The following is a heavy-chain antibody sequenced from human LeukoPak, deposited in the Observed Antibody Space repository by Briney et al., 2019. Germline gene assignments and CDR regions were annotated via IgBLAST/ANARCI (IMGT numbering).Heavy chain of an antibody. CDR1: GYTFTSYA. Sequence: ASVKVSCKASGYTFTSYAIHWVRQAPGQRLEWMGWINAGYGNTHYSQEFQDRVTITSDTYSREVYMELSSLRSGDMDVYYCARGRPGAYFAYWGQGTLVTVST. CDR2: INAGYGNT. J-gene: IGHJ4*02. CDR3: ARGRPGAYFAY. V-gene: IGHV1-3*03.